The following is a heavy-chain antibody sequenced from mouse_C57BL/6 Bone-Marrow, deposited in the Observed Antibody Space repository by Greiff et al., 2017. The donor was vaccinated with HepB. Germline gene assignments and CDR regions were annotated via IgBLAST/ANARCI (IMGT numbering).Heavy chain of an antibody. V-gene: IGHV1-4*01. J-gene: IGHJ3*01. D-gene: IGHD1-3*01. CDR3: ARSPKWSWFAY. Sequence: VQLVESGAELARPGASVKMSCKASGYTFTSYTMHWVKQRPGQGLEWIGYINPSSGYTKYNQKFKDKATLTADKSSSTAYMQLSSLTSEDSAVYYCARSPKWSWFAYWGQGTLVTVSA. CDR2: INPSSGYT. CDR1: GYTFTSYT.